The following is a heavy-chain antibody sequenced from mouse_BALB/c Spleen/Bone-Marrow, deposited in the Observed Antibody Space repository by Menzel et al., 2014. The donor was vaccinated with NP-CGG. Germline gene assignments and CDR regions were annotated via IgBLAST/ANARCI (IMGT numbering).Heavy chain of an antibody. CDR3: ARGGHGSY. D-gene: IGHD2-2*01. V-gene: IGHV1-54*03. Sequence: VHLVESGAELVRPGTSVKVSCKASGYAFTNYLIEWVKQRPGQGLEWIGVINPGSGGTNYNEKFKGKATLTADNSSNTAYMHLSSLTSDDSAVYFRARGGHGSYWGQGTTLTVSS. CDR2: INPGSGGT. CDR1: GYAFTNYL. J-gene: IGHJ2*01.